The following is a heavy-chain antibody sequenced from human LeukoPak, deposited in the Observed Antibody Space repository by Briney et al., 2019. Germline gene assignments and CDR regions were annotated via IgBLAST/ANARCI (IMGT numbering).Heavy chain of an antibody. Sequence: GGSLRLSCAASGFTVSSNYMSWVRQAPGKGLEWVSVIYSGGSTYYADSVKGRFTISRDNAKNSLYLQMNSLRAEDTAVYYCAREGCSSTSCYTSVYWGQGTLVTVSS. CDR1: GFTVSSNY. V-gene: IGHV3-53*01. J-gene: IGHJ4*02. CDR2: IYSGGST. CDR3: AREGCSSTSCYTSVY. D-gene: IGHD2-2*02.